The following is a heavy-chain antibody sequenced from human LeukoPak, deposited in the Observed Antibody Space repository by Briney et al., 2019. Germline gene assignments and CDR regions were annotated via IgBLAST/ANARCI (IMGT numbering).Heavy chain of an antibody. Sequence: PGGSLRLSCAASGFTFSSYGMHWVRQAPGEGLEWVAVISYDGSNKYYADSVKGRFTISRGNSKNTVYLQMNSLRAEDTAVYYCANSFGSKTAFDIWGQGTMVTVSS. J-gene: IGHJ3*02. CDR2: ISYDGSNK. V-gene: IGHV3-30*18. CDR1: GFTFSSYG. D-gene: IGHD3-10*01. CDR3: ANSFGSKTAFDI.